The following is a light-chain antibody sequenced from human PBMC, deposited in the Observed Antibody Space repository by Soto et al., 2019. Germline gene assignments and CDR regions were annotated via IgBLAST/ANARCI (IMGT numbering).Light chain of an antibody. CDR1: QSVSSTY. CDR3: QHLSRHPPHT. Sequence: EIVLTQSPGTLSLSPGERATLSCRASQSVSSTYLAWYQQKPGQAPRLLIYAASTLQSGVPSRFNGAWSGTDFTLTISSLQPEDFATYYCQHLSRHPPHTFGQGTRLEIK. J-gene: IGKJ2*01. CDR2: AAS. V-gene: IGKV3-20*02.